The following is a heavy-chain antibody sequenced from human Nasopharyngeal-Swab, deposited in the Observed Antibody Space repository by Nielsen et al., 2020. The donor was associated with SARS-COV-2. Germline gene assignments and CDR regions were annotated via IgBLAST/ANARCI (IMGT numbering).Heavy chain of an antibody. CDR2: VKQDGTEK. J-gene: IGHJ4*02. CDR1: GFTFSPYW. V-gene: IGHV3-7*01. D-gene: IGHD3-10*01. Sequence: GGSLRLSCAAPGFTFSPYWMTWVRQAPGKGLEWVANVKQDGTEKYFVDSVKGRFTISRDNAKNSLYLHMNSLRAEDTAVYYCARDEIIDYWGQGTLVTVSS. CDR3: ARDEIIDY.